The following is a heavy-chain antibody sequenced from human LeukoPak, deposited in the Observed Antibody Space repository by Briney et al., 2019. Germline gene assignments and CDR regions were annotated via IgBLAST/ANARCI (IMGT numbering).Heavy chain of an antibody. CDR2: IRSSGSTI. Sequence: PGGSLRLSCAAPGFISSSNEMNWVRQAPRTGREWGSYIRSSGSTIYYADSVKGRFTISRDNAKKSLYLQMNSLRAEDTAVYYCARTRSGSGPDAFDIWGQGTMVNVSS. J-gene: IGHJ3*02. D-gene: IGHD3-22*01. CDR3: ARTRSGSGPDAFDI. V-gene: IGHV3-48*03. CDR1: GFISSSNE.